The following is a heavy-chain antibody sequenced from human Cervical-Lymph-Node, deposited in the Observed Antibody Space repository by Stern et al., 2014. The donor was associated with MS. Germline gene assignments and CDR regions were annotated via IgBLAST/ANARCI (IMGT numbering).Heavy chain of an antibody. CDR2: ISGDNGST. V-gene: IGHV1-18*01. D-gene: IGHD4-17*01. CDR3: ARGGKGEGDYPHYLYFGMDV. J-gene: IGHJ6*02. CDR1: GYIFSNYG. Sequence: VQLVESGGEVRKPGASVKVSCKTSGYIFSNYGINWIRQARGQGLEWMGWISGDNGSTKYAQKVQGRVTLTTDTSTTTAYMELRSLKSDDTAVYYCARGGKGEGDYPHYLYFGMDVWGQGTTVTVSS.